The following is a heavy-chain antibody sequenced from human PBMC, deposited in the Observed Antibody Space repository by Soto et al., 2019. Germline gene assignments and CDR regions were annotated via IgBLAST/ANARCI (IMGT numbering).Heavy chain of an antibody. CDR1: GYSFTSYW. CDR2: IYPGDSDT. V-gene: IGHV5-51*01. Sequence: GESLKISCKGSGYSFTSYWIGWVRQMPGKGLEWMGIIYPGDSDTRYSPSFQGQVTISADKSISTAYLQWSSLKASDTAMYYCARYSRSPYYYYGMDVWGQGTTVTVSS. D-gene: IGHD6-6*01. CDR3: ARYSRSPYYYYGMDV. J-gene: IGHJ6*02.